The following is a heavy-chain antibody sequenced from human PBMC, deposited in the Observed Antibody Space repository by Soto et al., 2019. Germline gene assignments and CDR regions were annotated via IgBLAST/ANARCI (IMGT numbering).Heavy chain of an antibody. V-gene: IGHV4-39*01. CDR3: ARQILGDYDPSGYFDY. J-gene: IGHJ4*02. CDR1: GGSISSSSYY. D-gene: IGHD4-17*01. CDR2: IYYSGST. Sequence: QLQLQESGPGLVKPSETLSLTCTVPGGSISSSSYYWGWIRQPPGKGLEWIGSIYYSGSTYYNPSLKSRVTISVDTSKNQFSLKLSSVTAADTAVYYCARQILGDYDPSGYFDYWGQGTLVTVSS.